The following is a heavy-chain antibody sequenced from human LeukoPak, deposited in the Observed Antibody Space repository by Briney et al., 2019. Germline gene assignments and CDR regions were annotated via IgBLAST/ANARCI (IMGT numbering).Heavy chain of an antibody. CDR3: ASIVVNLGGYYFDY. CDR2: IKQVGSEK. J-gene: IGHJ4*02. D-gene: IGHD3-22*01. V-gene: IGHV3-7*01. CDR1: GFTLSSYW. Sequence: GGSLRLSCAASGFTLSSYWMGWVRQAPGKGLEWVANIKQVGSEKYYVDSVKGRFTISRDNAKNSLYLQMNRLRAEDTAVYYCASIVVNLGGYYFDYWGQGTLVTVSS.